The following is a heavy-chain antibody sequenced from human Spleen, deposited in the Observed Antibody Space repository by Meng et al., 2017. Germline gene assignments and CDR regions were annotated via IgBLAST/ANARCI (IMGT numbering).Heavy chain of an antibody. J-gene: IGHJ6*02. D-gene: IGHD2-2*01. Sequence: SVKVSCKASGGTFSSYAISCVRQAPGQGLEWMGGIITICGTANYAQKSQGRVTITADESTSTAYMELSSLRSEDTAVYYCARVPTGGRVVPAAKYYYYYGMDVWGQGTTVTVSS. CDR3: ARVPTGGRVVPAAKYYYYYGMDV. CDR2: IITICGTA. V-gene: IGHV1-69*13. CDR1: GGTFSSYA.